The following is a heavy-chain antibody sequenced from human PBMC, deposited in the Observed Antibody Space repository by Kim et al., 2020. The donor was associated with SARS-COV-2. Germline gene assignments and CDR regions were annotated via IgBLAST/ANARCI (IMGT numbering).Heavy chain of an antibody. D-gene: IGHD3-16*02. J-gene: IGHJ3*02. Sequence: SVKVSCKASGGTFSSYAISWVRQAPGQGLEWMGGIIPIFGTANYAQKFQGRVTITADESTSTAYMELSSLRSEDTAVYYCARVFTFGGVIAPRAFDIWGQGTMVTVSS. V-gene: IGHV1-69*13. CDR3: ARVFTFGGVIAPRAFDI. CDR1: GGTFSSYA. CDR2: IIPIFGTA.